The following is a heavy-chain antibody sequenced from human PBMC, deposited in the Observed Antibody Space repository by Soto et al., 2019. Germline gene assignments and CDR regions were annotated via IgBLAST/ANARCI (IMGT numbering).Heavy chain of an antibody. CDR3: AKTYDSSGYYYVVDY. CDR2: ISGSGGST. Sequence: PWGSLRLSCAASGFTFSSYAMSWFRQAPGKGLEWVSAISGSGGSTYYADSVKGRFTISRDNSKNTLYLQMNSLRAEDTAVYYCAKTYDSSGYYYVVDYWGQGTLVTVSS. V-gene: IGHV3-23*01. CDR1: GFTFSSYA. D-gene: IGHD3-22*01. J-gene: IGHJ4*02.